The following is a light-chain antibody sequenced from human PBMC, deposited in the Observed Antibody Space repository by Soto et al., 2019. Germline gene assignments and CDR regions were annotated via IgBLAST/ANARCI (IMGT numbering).Light chain of an antibody. CDR2: SAS. V-gene: IGKV1-27*01. CDR3: QQYGRSPRT. CDR1: QSISSY. J-gene: IGKJ1*01. Sequence: DIQMTQSPSSLSASVGDRVTITCRASQSISSYLNWYQQKPGKVPHLLIHSASTLQSGVPSRFSGSGSGTDFILTISRLEPDDFAVYYCQQYGRSPRTSGQGTKVDIK.